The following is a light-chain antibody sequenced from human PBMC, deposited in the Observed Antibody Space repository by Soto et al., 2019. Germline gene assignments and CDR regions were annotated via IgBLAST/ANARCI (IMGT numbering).Light chain of an antibody. Sequence: QSALTQPASVSGSPGQSITISCTGTSSDVGGYNYVSWYQQHPGKAPKLMIYDVSNRPSGVSNRFSGSKSGNTASLTISGLQAEDEADYYCSSFTSSVFYVFGPGTKLTVL. CDR3: SSFTSSVFYV. J-gene: IGLJ1*01. V-gene: IGLV2-14*01. CDR1: SSDVGGYNY. CDR2: DVS.